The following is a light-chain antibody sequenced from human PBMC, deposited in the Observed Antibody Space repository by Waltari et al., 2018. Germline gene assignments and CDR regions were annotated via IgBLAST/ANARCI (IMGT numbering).Light chain of an antibody. J-gene: IGLJ2*01. CDR1: TSDMLRYDY. CDR3: ASYTSTPTLVV. V-gene: IGLV2-14*03. Sequence: HSALTQPASVSGSPGQSITISCTGTTSDMLRYDYVAWYQQHPDKVPKLLIYYVESRPSGVSNRFSGSKSGNTASLTISGLQAEDEADYYCASYTSTPTLVVFGGGTKVTVL. CDR2: YVE.